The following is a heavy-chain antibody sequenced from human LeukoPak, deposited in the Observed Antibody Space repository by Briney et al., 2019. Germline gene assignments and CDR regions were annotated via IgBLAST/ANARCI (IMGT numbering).Heavy chain of an antibody. V-gene: IGHV4-59*12. CDR1: GGSLSTYY. J-gene: IGHJ6*02. CDR2: IHQSGAT. CDR3: SREQYIFDGSGWFGMDV. Sequence: SETLSLTCSVSGGSLSTYYWTWTRQPPGKGLEWIGYIHQSGATEFNPSLKSRVTMSLDTSRNQFSLRMSTVTAADTAVYYCSREQYIFDGSGWFGMDVWGHGTTVTVSS. D-gene: IGHD6-19*01.